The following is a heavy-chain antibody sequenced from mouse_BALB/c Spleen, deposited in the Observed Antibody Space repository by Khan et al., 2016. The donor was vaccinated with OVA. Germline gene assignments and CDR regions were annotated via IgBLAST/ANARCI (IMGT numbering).Heavy chain of an antibody. Sequence: VQLQQSGPELVKPGASVKISCKASGYSFTGYFMNWVMQSHGKRLEWIGRINPHIGETFYNQKFTDKATLTVDESSTTAHLELRSLASEESAVYYCARKNGSDFDYWGQGTTLTVSS. CDR3: ARKNGSDFDY. CDR1: GYSFTGYF. J-gene: IGHJ2*01. V-gene: IGHV1-20*02. D-gene: IGHD1-1*01. CDR2: INPHIGET.